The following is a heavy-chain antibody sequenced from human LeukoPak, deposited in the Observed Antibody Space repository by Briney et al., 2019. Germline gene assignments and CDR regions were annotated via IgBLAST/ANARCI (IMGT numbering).Heavy chain of an antibody. CDR3: ARDSRSSSSAYYFDY. D-gene: IGHD6-6*01. J-gene: IGHJ4*02. CDR2: ISAYNGNT. CDR1: GYTFTSYG. Sequence: ASVKVSCKASGYTFTSYGISWVRQAPGQGLEWMGWISAYNGNTNYAQKFQGRVTITTDESTSTAYMELSSLRSEDTAVYYCARDSRSSSSAYYFDYWGQGTLVTVSS. V-gene: IGHV1-18*01.